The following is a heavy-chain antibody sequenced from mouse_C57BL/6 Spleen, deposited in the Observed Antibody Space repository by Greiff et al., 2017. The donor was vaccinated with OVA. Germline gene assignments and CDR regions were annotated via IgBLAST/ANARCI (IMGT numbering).Heavy chain of an antibody. Sequence: QVQLQQPGAELVMPGASVKLSCKASGYTFTSYWMHWVKQRPGQGLEWIGEIDPSDSYTNYNQKFKGKSTLTVDKSSSTAYMQLSSLTSEDSAVHYCARYSIYYYGSFDYWGQGTTLTVSS. J-gene: IGHJ2*01. CDR2: IDPSDSYT. CDR3: ARYSIYYYGSFDY. V-gene: IGHV1-69*01. D-gene: IGHD1-1*01. CDR1: GYTFTSYW.